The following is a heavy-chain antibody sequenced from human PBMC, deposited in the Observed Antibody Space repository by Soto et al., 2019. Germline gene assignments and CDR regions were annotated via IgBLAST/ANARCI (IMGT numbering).Heavy chain of an antibody. J-gene: IGHJ6*02. CDR1: GGSFSGYY. CDR2: INHSGST. Sequence: SETLSLTCAVYGGSFSGYYWSWIRQPPGKGLEWIGEINHSGSTNYNPSLKSRVTISVDTSKNQFSLKLSSVTAADTAVYYCARGGRVRYGMDVWGQGTTVTVSS. D-gene: IGHD3-3*01. CDR3: ARGGRVRYGMDV. V-gene: IGHV4-34*01.